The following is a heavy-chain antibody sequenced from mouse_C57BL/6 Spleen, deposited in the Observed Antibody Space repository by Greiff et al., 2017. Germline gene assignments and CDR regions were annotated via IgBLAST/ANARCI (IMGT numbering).Heavy chain of an antibody. J-gene: IGHJ2*01. D-gene: IGHD1-1*01. V-gene: IGHV1-82*01. CDR2: IYPGDGDT. CDR1: GYAFSSSW. Sequence: VQLQESGPELVKPGASVKISCKASGYAFSSSWMNWVKQRPGKGLEWIGRIYPGDGDTNYNEKFKGKATLTADTSSSTAYMQLSSLTSEDSAVYFCTSGTTVVGGWGKSTTLTVSS. CDR3: TSGTTVVGG.